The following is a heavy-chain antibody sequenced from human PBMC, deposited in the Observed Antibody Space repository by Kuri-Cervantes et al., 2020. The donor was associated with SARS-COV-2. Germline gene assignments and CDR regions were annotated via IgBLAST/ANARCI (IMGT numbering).Heavy chain of an antibody. Sequence: GGSLRLSCAASGVTFSHYAMHWVRQAPGKGLEWVSLISGDGGSTYYADSVKGRFTISRDNSKNSLYLQMNSLRTEDTALYYCAKSAYDFWSGYSFDYWGQGTLVTVSS. CDR2: ISGDGGST. D-gene: IGHD3-3*01. J-gene: IGHJ4*02. V-gene: IGHV3-43*02. CDR1: GVTFSHYA. CDR3: AKSAYDFWSGYSFDY.